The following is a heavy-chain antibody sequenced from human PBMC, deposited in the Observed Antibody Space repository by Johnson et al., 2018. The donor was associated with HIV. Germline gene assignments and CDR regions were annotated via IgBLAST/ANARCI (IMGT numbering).Heavy chain of an antibody. D-gene: IGHD3-22*01. CDR1: GFTFGDSA. Sequence: QMQLVESGGGVVQSGRSLRLSCAASGFTFGDSAIHWVRPAPGKGLEWVAVLSYDGSNEYYADSVKGRFTISRDNSKNTLYLQMNSLKAEDTAVYYCTRDYPYDSSACYIWGQGTLVTVSS. CDR2: LSYDGSNE. V-gene: IGHV3-30-3*01. J-gene: IGHJ3*02. CDR3: TRDYPYDSSACYI.